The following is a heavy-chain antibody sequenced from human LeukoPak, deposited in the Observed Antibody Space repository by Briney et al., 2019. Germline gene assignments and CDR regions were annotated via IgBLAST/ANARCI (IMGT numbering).Heavy chain of an antibody. Sequence: VASVKVSCKASGYTFTMFYTHWVRQAPGQGLEWMGMINPSDGATTYAQRFQGRVTMTRDMSTTTVYMDLRSLRSEDTAVYFCTRGQRGGLSVSVGGLFASYYTYYYMDVWGRGTTVTVSS. CDR3: TRGQRGGLSVSVGGLFASYYTYYYMDV. V-gene: IGHV1-46*01. CDR2: INPSDGAT. D-gene: IGHD3-16*01. J-gene: IGHJ6*03. CDR1: GYTFTMFY.